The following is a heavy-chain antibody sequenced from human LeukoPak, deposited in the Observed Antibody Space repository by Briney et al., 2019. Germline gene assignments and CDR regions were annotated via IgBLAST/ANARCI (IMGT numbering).Heavy chain of an antibody. CDR1: GVTFSTYG. V-gene: IGHV3-23*01. Sequence: GGTLRLSCAASGVTFSTYGMSWVRQAPGKGLEWVSAISGSGGSTYYADSVKGRLTISRDISKNTLYLQMNSLRAEDTDVYYCARDLAWGAFDYWGQGTLVSVSS. CDR2: ISGSGGST. J-gene: IGHJ4*02. D-gene: IGHD7-27*01. CDR3: ARDLAWGAFDY.